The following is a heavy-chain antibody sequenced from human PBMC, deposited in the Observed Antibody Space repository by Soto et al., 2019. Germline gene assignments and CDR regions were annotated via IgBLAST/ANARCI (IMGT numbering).Heavy chain of an antibody. V-gene: IGHV3-48*03. J-gene: IGHJ6*02. CDR2: ISSSGSTI. Sequence: PGGSLRLSCAASGFTFSSYEMNWFRQAPGKGLEWVSYISSSGSTIYYADSVKGRFTISRDNAKNSLYLQMNSLRAEDTAVYYCAGPPSYYYDSSGSTVWGQGTTVTVSS. CDR1: GFTFSSYE. D-gene: IGHD3-22*01. CDR3: AGPPSYYYDSSGSTV.